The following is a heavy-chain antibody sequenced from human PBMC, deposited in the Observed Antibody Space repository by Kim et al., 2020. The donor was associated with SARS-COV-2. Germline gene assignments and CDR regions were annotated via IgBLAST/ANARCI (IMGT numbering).Heavy chain of an antibody. CDR3: ARGGGYSGGKAKFDY. D-gene: IGHD6-19*01. J-gene: IGHJ4*02. CDR1: GGSINNYY. V-gene: IGHV4-4*07. Sequence: SETLSLTCTVSGGSINNYYWSWIRQPAGKGLEWIGRIYASGTTNYNPSLKSRVTMSVDTSKNQFSLNLSSVTAADTAVYYCARGGGYSGGKAKFDYWGQGTLVTASS. CDR2: IYASGTT.